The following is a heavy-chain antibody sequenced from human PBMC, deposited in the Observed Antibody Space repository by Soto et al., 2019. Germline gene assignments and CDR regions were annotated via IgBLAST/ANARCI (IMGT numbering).Heavy chain of an antibody. V-gene: IGHV3-21*01. CDR3: ARNSTLSSSSRPYSAFYYGMEF. J-gene: IGHJ6*01. D-gene: IGHD6-6*01. CDR1: GFTFSSYS. CDR2: ISSSSIYI. Sequence: GSLRLSCAASGFTFSSYSMNWVRQAPGNGLEWVSSISSSSIYIYYADSVKGRFTISRDNAKNSLYLQMNSLRAEDTAVYYCARNSTLSSSSRPYSAFYYGMEFWGPGTTVTVSS.